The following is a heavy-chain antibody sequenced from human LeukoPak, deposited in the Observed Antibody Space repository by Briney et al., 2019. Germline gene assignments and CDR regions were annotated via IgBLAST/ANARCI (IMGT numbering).Heavy chain of an antibody. CDR3: AKDIAENPPYGMDV. J-gene: IGHJ6*02. CDR1: GFTFSGYA. Sequence: GGSLRLSCAASGFTFSGYAMSWVRQVPGKGLEWVSSISRSGGSTYYADSVRGRFTISRDNSKNTLYLQMNRLGADDTAVYYYAKDIAENPPYGMDVWGQGTTVTVSS. CDR2: ISRSGGST. D-gene: IGHD3-16*02. V-gene: IGHV3-23*01.